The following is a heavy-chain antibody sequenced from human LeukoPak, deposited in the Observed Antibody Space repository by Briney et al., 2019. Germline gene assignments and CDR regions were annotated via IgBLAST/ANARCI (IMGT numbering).Heavy chain of an antibody. V-gene: IGHV3-53*01. J-gene: IGHJ6*02. CDR1: GFTVSSNY. CDR2: IYSCGST. Sequence: GGSLRLSCAASGFTVSSNYMSWVRQAPGKGLEWVSVIYSCGSTYYADSVKGRFTISRDNSKNTLYLQMNSLRAEDTAVYYCARDRGPVLLWFGLQTRTNGMDVWGQGTTVTVSS. CDR3: ARDRGPVLLWFGLQTRTNGMDV. D-gene: IGHD3-10*01.